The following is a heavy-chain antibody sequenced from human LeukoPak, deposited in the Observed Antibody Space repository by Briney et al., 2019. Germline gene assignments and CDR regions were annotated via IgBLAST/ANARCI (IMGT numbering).Heavy chain of an antibody. D-gene: IGHD3-22*01. V-gene: IGHV1-46*01. CDR3: ARGGGPYYYDSSDPTRY. Sequence: ASVKVSCKASGYTFTSHHIHWVRQAPGQGHEWMGIINPSGGSTDYGQKFQGRVTITADKSTSTAYMELSSLRSEDTAVYYCARGGGPYYYDSSDPTRYWGQGTLVTVSS. J-gene: IGHJ4*02. CDR2: INPSGGST. CDR1: GYTFTSHH.